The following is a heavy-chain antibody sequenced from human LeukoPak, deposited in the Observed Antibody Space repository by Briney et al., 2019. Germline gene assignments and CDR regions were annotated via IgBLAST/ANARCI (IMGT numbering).Heavy chain of an antibody. Sequence: GSLRLSCTASGFPFSSYWMTWVRQAPGKGLEWIGEINHSGSTNYNPSLKSRVTISVDTSKNQFSLKLSSVTAADTAVYYCGGRGDFNNPVDYWGQGTLVTVSS. J-gene: IGHJ4*02. CDR3: GGRGDFNNPVDY. CDR1: GFPFSSYW. V-gene: IGHV4-34*01. D-gene: IGHD2-21*02. CDR2: INHSGST.